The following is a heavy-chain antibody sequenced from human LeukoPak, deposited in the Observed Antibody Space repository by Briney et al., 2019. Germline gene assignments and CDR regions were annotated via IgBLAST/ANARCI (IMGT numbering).Heavy chain of an antibody. CDR3: ARVVSSGYYDTYYFDY. CDR2: INPSGGST. V-gene: IGHV1-46*01. D-gene: IGHD3-22*01. Sequence: GASVKVSCKASGYTFTTYYMHWVRQAPGQGLEWMGIINPSGGSTSYAQKFQGRVTMTRDTSTSTVYMELSSLRSEDTAVYYCARVVSSGYYDTYYFDYWGQGTLVTVSS. J-gene: IGHJ4*02. CDR1: GYTFTTYY.